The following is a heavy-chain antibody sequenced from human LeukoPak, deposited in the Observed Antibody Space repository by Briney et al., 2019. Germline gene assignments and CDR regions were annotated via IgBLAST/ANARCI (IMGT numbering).Heavy chain of an antibody. Sequence: SGGSLRLSCAASGFILSTHGMYWVRQAPGKGLEWVAGMWYDGSREDYADSVKGRFTISRDMSKNTLNLQMNSLRVEDTAMFYCARDLSFGSLDFRGQGTLVTVSS. CDR1: GFILSTHG. CDR2: MWYDGSRE. V-gene: IGHV3-33*07. J-gene: IGHJ4*02. D-gene: IGHD1-26*01. CDR3: ARDLSFGSLDF.